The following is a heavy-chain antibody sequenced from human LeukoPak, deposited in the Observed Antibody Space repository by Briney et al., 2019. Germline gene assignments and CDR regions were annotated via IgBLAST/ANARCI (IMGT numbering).Heavy chain of an antibody. CDR1: GGSFSGYY. J-gene: IGHJ3*02. CDR2: INHSGST. D-gene: IGHD3-22*01. CDR3: ARTSDPTGYYDSSGYGAFDI. V-gene: IGHV4-34*01. Sequence: SETPSLTCAVYGGSFSGYYWSWIRQPPGKGLEWIGEINHSGSTNYNPSLKSRVTISVDTSKNQFSLKLSSVTAADTAVYYCARTSDPTGYYDSSGYGAFDIWGQGTMVTVSS.